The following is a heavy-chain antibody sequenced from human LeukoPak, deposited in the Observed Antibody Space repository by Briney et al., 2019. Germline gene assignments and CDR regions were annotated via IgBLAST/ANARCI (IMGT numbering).Heavy chain of an antibody. D-gene: IGHD2-21*02. Sequence: ASVKVSCKASGYTFTGYYMNWVRQPPGQGLEWMGWINPNSGGTNYAQKFQGRVTMTRDTSISTAYMELSRLRSDDTAVYYCASQTYCGGDCSPAFDIWGQGTMVTVSS. CDR2: INPNSGGT. CDR1: GYTFTGYY. J-gene: IGHJ3*02. CDR3: ASQTYCGGDCSPAFDI. V-gene: IGHV1-2*02.